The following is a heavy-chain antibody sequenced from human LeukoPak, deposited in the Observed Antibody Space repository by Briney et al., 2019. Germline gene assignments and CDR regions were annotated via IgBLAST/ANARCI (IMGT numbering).Heavy chain of an antibody. J-gene: IGHJ6*02. D-gene: IGHD2-21*01. Sequence: ASVKVSCKASGGTFSSYAISWVRQAPGQGVEWMGRIIHFLGIANYAQKFQGRVTITADKSTSTAYMTLGSLRAEDTAVYYCPKDRGGHCGGGRCPSLGHDYYNVMDIWGQGTTVIVSS. CDR1: GGTFSSYA. CDR3: PKDRGGHCGGGRCPSLGHDYYNVMDI. V-gene: IGHV1-69*04. CDR2: IIHFLGIA.